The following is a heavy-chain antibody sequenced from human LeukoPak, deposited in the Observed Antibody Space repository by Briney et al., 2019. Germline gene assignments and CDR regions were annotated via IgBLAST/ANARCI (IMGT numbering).Heavy chain of an antibody. CDR2: ISISSNNI. D-gene: IGHD6-6*01. CDR3: ARGSVDSSSFDY. J-gene: IGHJ4*02. Sequence: GGSLRLSCEASGFTFSNYNMNWVRQAPGKGLEWVSSISISSNNIYYTKSVKGRFTISRDNAKNSLYLQMNSLRAEDTAVYYCARGSVDSSSFDYWGQGTLVTVSS. V-gene: IGHV3-21*01. CDR1: GFTFSNYN.